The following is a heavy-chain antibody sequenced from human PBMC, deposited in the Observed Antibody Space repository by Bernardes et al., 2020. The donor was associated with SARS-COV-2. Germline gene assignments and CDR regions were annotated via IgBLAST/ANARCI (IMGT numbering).Heavy chain of an antibody. J-gene: IGHJ4*02. D-gene: IGHD1-20*01. Sequence: GGSLRLSCAASGFIFNSYCMSWVRQAPVKGLEWVASIKADGSEKYYVDSVRGRFTISRDNAKSSLYLQMNSLTAEDTAVYYCARDNWTPDYWGQGSLVTVSS. CDR1: GFIFNSYC. V-gene: IGHV3-7*03. CDR2: IKADGSEK. CDR3: ARDNWTPDY.